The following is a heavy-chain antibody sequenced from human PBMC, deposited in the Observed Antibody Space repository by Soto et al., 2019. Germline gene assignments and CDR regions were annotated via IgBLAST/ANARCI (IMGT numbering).Heavy chain of an antibody. CDR3: ARGGDSYTSGWYFDY. CDR1: GGSISSGGYY. Sequence: QVQLQESGPGLVKPSQTQTLTCTVSGGSISSGGYYWSWIRRHPGKGLKWIGYIHYTGNTYYNPSLKSRVRISVDTSKNQFSLNLRSVTAADTAVYYCARGGDSYTSGWYFDYWGQGTLVTVSS. CDR2: IHYTGNT. V-gene: IGHV4-31*03. J-gene: IGHJ4*02. D-gene: IGHD6-19*01.